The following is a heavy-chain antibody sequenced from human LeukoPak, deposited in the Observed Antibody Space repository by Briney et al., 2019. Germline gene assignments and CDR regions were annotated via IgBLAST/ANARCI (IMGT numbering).Heavy chain of an antibody. CDR2: IKQDGSEK. D-gene: IGHD3-16*01. V-gene: IGHV3-7*04. J-gene: IGHJ4*02. Sequence: GGSLRLSCAASGITFSSYWMSWVRQAPGKGLEWVANIKQDGSEKYYVDSVKGRFTISRDNAKNSLYLQMNSLRAEDTAVYYCARGARWFEGVYWGQGTLVTVSS. CDR1: GITFSSYW. CDR3: ARGARWFEGVY.